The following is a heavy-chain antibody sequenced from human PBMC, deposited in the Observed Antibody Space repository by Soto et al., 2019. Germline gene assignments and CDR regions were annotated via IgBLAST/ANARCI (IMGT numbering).Heavy chain of an antibody. CDR2: ISASNGNT. CDR1: GYTFTSYG. D-gene: IGHD2-2*01. J-gene: IGHJ5*02. V-gene: IGHV1-18*01. CDR3: ARVEAAMSGHWFDP. Sequence: GASVKVSCKASGYTFTSYGISWVRQAPGQGLEWMGWISASNGNTNYAQILQGRVTMTTDTSTSTAYLELRSLRSDDTAVYYCARVEAAMSGHWFDPWGQGTLVTVSS.